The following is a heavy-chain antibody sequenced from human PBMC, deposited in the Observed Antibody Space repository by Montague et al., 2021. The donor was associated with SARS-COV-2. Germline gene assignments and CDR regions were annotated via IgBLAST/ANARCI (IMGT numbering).Heavy chain of an antibody. D-gene: IGHD2-15*01. CDR2: IYYTGST. J-gene: IGHJ4*02. Sequence: SETLSLTCTISGGPVSSSSYYWNWIRQPPGKGLEWIGYIYYTGSTNYNPSLKSRVTMAVDTSRNQFSLKVNSATAEDTAVYYCARGSHQYCGGGSCYSTFDYWGQGTLVTVSS. CDR1: GGPVSSSSYY. V-gene: IGHV4-61*01. CDR3: ARGSHQYCGGGSCYSTFDY.